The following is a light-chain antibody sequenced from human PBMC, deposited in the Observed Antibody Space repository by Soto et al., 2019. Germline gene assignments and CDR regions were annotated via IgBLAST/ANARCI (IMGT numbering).Light chain of an antibody. CDR2: DAS. CDR3: QQRSNWPLT. J-gene: IGKJ4*01. Sequence: EIVLTQSPATLSLSPGERATLSCRASQSVSSYLAWYQQKPGQAPRLLIYDASNRATGIPARFSGSGSGTDFPLTISILEPEDFAVYYCQQRSNWPLTFGGGTKVEI. V-gene: IGKV3-11*01. CDR1: QSVSSY.